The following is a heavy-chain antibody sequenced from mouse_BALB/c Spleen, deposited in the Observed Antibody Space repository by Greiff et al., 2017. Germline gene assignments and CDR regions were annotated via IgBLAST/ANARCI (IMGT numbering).Heavy chain of an antibody. CDR1: GYAFSSYW. CDR3: ARGITTEEYAMDY. Sequence: QVQLQQSGAELVRPGSSVKISCTASGYAFSSYWMNWVQQRPGQGLEWIGQIYPGDGDTNYNGKFKGKATLTADKSSSTAYMQLSSLTSEDSAVYYCARGITTEEYAMDYWGQGTSVTVSA. V-gene: IGHV1-80*01. D-gene: IGHD2-4*01. J-gene: IGHJ4*01. CDR2: IYPGDGDT.